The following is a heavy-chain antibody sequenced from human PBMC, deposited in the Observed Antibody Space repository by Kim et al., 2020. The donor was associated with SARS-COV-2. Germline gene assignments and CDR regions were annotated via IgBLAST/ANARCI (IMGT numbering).Heavy chain of an antibody. V-gene: IGHV3-30*02. D-gene: IGHD1-1*01. J-gene: IGHJ4*02. Sequence: GRFTISRDNSKNTLYLQMNSLRAEDTAVYYCAKDSGTIYVGFGLGYYFDYWGQGTLVTVSS. CDR3: AKDSGTIYVGFGLGYYFDY.